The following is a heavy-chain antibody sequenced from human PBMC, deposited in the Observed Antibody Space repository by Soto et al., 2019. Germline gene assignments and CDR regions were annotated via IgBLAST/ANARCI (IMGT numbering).Heavy chain of an antibody. CDR2: ISGSGGST. J-gene: IGHJ4*02. V-gene: IGHV3-23*01. Sequence: GGSMRLPCASSGFIFKNNAMIWVRQAPGKGLEWVSGISGSGGSTYYADSVKGRFTISRDNSKNTLYLQMNSLRAEDTAVYFCAKARSPTGYYFDYWGQGTIVTVSS. CDR3: AKARSPTGYYFDY. CDR1: GFIFKNNA.